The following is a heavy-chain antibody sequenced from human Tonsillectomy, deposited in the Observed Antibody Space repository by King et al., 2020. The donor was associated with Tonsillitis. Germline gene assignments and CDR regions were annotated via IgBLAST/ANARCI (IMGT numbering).Heavy chain of an antibody. CDR2: IFSGGLT. CDR3: SRLSFIGSVGIGFDP. Sequence: QLQESGSGLVGPSETLSLACIFSGDSISEYHWSWIRESAGKGLEWIGRIFSGGLTMYNPALGSRVTMSLDTSKNQISLKLTSVTAADTAVYFCSRLSFIGSVGIGFDPWGQGTLVTVSS. V-gene: IGHV4-4*07. D-gene: IGHD1-26*01. CDR1: GDSISEYH. J-gene: IGHJ5*02.